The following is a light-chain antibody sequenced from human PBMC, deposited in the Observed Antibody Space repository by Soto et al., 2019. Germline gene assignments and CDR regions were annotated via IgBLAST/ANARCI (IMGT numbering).Light chain of an antibody. CDR1: QSVTSNY. V-gene: IGKV3-20*01. CDR3: EQYGSSPRT. Sequence: EFVLTQSPCTLSLSPGERATLFCRASQSVTSNYFAWYQQKPGQAPRLLIYGISDRATGIPDRFSGSGSGTDFTLTISRLEPEDFAVYYCEQYGSSPRTFGQGTKVDIK. J-gene: IGKJ1*01. CDR2: GIS.